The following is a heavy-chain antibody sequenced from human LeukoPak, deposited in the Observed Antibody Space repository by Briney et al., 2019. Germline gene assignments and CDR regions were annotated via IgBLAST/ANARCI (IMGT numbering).Heavy chain of an antibody. CDR3: AKGGRITGNHKPWVAFDI. J-gene: IGHJ3*02. CDR2: ISGSGGST. Sequence: GGSLSLSCAASGFTFSSYSMNWVRQAPGKGLEWVSAISGSGGSTYYADSVKGRFTISRDNSKNTLYLQMNSLRAEDTAVYYCAKGGRITGNHKPWVAFDIWGQGTMVTVSS. CDR1: GFTFSSYS. V-gene: IGHV3-23*01. D-gene: IGHD1-20*01.